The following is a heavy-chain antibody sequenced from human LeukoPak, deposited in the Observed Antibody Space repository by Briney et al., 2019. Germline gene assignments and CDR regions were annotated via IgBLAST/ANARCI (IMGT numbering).Heavy chain of an antibody. Sequence: GGSLRLSCAASGFTFDDYAMHWVRQAPGKGLEWVSGISWNSGSIGYADSVKGRFTISRDNAKNSLYLQMNSLRAEDMALYYCAKGGTYSSSSEFDYWGQGTLVTVSS. J-gene: IGHJ4*02. CDR2: ISWNSGSI. CDR3: AKGGTYSSSSEFDY. V-gene: IGHV3-9*03. CDR1: GFTFDDYA. D-gene: IGHD6-6*01.